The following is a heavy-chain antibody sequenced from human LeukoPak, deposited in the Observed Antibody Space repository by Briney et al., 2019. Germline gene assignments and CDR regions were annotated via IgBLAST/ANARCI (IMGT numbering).Heavy chain of an antibody. CDR2: ISLSGDNA. D-gene: IGHD2-2*01. V-gene: IGHV3-23*01. Sequence: PGGSLSLSCAASGFMFGNHAMSWVRQAPGKGLEWVSAISLSGDNAYYADSVKGRFTISRDNSKNTLSLQMNSLRAEDTAVYYCASYSTRNYWGQGTLVTVSS. CDR1: GFMFGNHA. J-gene: IGHJ4*02. CDR3: ASYSTRNY.